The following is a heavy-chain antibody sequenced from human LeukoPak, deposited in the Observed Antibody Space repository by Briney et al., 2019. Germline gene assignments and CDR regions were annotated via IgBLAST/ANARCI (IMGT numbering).Heavy chain of an antibody. J-gene: IGHJ4*02. CDR2: IKHDGSEK. CDR1: GFNFSNYW. V-gene: IGHV3-7*01. CDR3: ARALSHCLDY. D-gene: IGHD3-16*01. Sequence: GGSLRLSCVVSGFNFSNYWMTWVRQAPGKGLEWVANIKHDGSEKYYVASVKGRFSISRENAKKSLYLQMNSLRAEDTAVYYCARALSHCLDYWGQGTLVTVSS.